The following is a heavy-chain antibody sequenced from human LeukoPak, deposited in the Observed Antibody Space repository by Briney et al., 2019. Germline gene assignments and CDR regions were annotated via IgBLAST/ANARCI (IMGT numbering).Heavy chain of an antibody. J-gene: IGHJ4*02. CDR2: ISSSSSYI. CDR1: GFTFSSYS. CDR3: ARWFGESADFDY. D-gene: IGHD3-10*01. V-gene: IGHV3-21*01. Sequence: GGSLRLSCAASGFTFSSYSMNWVRQAPGKGLEWVSSISSSSSYIYYADSVKGRFTISRDNAKNSLYLQMNSLRAEDTAVYYCARWFGESADFDYWGQGTLVTVSS.